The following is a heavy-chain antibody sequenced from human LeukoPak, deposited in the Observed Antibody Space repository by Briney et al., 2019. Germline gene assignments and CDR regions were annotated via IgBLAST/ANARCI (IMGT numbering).Heavy chain of an antibody. CDR1: GVTVSSNY. CDR3: ARTRGYSYIFDY. Sequence: PGGSLRLSCAASGVTVSSNYMSWVRQAPGKGLEWVSVIYSGGSTYYAASVKGRFTISRDNSKNTLYLQLNSVRAEDTAVYYCARTRGYSYIFDYWGQGTLVTVSS. D-gene: IGHD5-18*01. CDR2: IYSGGST. J-gene: IGHJ4*02. V-gene: IGHV3-53*01.